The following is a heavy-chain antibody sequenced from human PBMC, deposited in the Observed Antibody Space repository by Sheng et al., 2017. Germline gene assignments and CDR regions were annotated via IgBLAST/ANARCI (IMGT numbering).Heavy chain of an antibody. CDR1: GFTFSNAW. CDR2: IKSKTDGGTT. V-gene: IGHV3-15*01. CDR3: TTVANTRGAVRDHY. Sequence: EVQLVESGGGLVKPGGSLRLSCAMSGFTFSNAWMSWVRQAPGKGLEWVGRIKSKTDGGTTDYAAPVKGRFTISRDDSKNTLYLQMNSLKTEDTAVYYCTTVANTRGAVRDHYWGQGTLVTVSS. J-gene: IGHJ4*02. D-gene: IGHD3-16*01.